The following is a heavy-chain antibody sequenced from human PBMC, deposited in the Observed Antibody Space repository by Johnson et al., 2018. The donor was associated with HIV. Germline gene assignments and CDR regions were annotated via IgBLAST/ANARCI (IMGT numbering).Heavy chain of an antibody. J-gene: IGHJ3*02. CDR3: ARASGEWDAFDI. CDR1: GCTYSSYA. Sequence: VLLVESGGGVVRPGGSLRLSCAASGCTYSSYAFAWVRQAPGKGMEWVSTVSDGAGNTYYADLVTGRFTIFRDNSKNTLYLQMGSLRAEDMAVYYCARASGEWDAFDIWGQGTVVTISS. D-gene: IGHD3-10*01. V-gene: IGHV3-23*04. CDR2: VSDGAGNT.